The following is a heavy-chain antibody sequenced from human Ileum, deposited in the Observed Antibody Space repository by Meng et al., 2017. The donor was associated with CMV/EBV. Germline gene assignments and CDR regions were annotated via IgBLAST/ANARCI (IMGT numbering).Heavy chain of an antibody. D-gene: IGHD2-2*01. J-gene: IGHJ5*02. Sequence: SVKVSCKASGYTFTGYYMHWVRQAPGQGLEWMGWINPNSGGTNYAQKFQGRVTMTRDTSISTAYMELSRLRSDDTAVYYCARDKFVVVPAAIATNWFDPWGQGTLVTVSS. CDR2: INPNSGGT. CDR3: ARDKFVVVPAAIATNWFDP. CDR1: GYTFTGYY. V-gene: IGHV1-2*02.